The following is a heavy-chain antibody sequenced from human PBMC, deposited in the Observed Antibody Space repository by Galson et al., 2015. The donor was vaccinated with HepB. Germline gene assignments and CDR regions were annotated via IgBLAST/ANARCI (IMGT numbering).Heavy chain of an antibody. V-gene: IGHV3-48*02. J-gene: IGHJ4*02. CDR1: GFTFSYSS. CDR3: AREDRRGNYYFDS. D-gene: IGHD5-24*01. CDR2: ISYSSCTI. Sequence: SLRLSCAASGFTFSYSSMNWVRQAPGKGLEWVSYISYSSCTIYYADSVKGRFTISRDDARNSLYLQMHGLRDEDTAVYYCAREDRRGNYYFDSWGQGTLVTVSS.